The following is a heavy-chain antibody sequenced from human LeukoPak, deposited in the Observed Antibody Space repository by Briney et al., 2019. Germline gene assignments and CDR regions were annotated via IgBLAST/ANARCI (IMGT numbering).Heavy chain of an antibody. V-gene: IGHV4-34*01. D-gene: IGHD3-9*01. Sequence: SETLSLTCAVYGGSFSGYYWSWIRQPPGKGLEWIGEINHSRSTNYNPSLKSRVTISVDTSKNQFSLKLSSVTAADTAVYYCARGPRYFDWLLQEPFDYWAREPWSPSPQ. CDR1: GGSFSGYY. J-gene: IGHJ4*02. CDR3: ARGPRYFDWLLQEPFDY. CDR2: INHSRST.